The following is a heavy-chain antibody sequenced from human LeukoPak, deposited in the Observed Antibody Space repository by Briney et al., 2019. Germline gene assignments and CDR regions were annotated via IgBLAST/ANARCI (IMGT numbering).Heavy chain of an antibody. D-gene: IGHD3-22*01. CDR1: GGTFSSYA. V-gene: IGHV1-69*05. CDR2: IIPIFGTA. J-gene: IGHJ3*02. CDR3: AREGYYYDSSGYYYVPGPNAFDI. Sequence: SVKVSCKASGGTFSSYAISWVRQAPGQGLEWMGGIIPIFGTANYAQKFQGRVTITTDESTSTAYMELRSLRSDDTAVYYCAREGYYYDSSGYYYVPGPNAFDIWGQGTMVTVSS.